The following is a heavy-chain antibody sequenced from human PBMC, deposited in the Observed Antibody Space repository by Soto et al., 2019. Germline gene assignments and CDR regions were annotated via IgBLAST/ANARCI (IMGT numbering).Heavy chain of an antibody. V-gene: IGHV4-34*01. CDR2: INHSGST. Sequence: SETLSLTCAVYGGSFSGYYWSWIRQPPGKGLEWIGEINHSGSTNYNPSLKSRVTISVDTSKNQFSLKLSSVTAADTAVYYCARGRFIAEPNFDYWGQGTLVTVSS. CDR3: ARGRFIAEPNFDY. D-gene: IGHD3-3*01. CDR1: GGSFSGYY. J-gene: IGHJ4*02.